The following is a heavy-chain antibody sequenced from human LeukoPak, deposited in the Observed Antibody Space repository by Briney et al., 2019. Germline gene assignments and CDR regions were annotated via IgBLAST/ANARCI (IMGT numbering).Heavy chain of an antibody. J-gene: IGHJ3*02. CDR2: ISSSSSYI. D-gene: IGHD3-3*01. Sequence: GGSLRLSCAASGFTFSSYSMNWVRQAPGKGLEWVSSISSSSSYIYYADSVKGRFTISRDNAKNSLYLQMNSLRAEDTAVYYCARAIRYYDFWSGYYPGDAFDIWGQGTMVAVSS. V-gene: IGHV3-21*01. CDR3: ARAIRYYDFWSGYYPGDAFDI. CDR1: GFTFSSYS.